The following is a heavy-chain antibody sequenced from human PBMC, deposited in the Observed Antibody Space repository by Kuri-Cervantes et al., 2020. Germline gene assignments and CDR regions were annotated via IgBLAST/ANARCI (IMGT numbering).Heavy chain of an antibody. CDR3: ARDWYYYDSSGYYSPDVFDI. D-gene: IGHD3-22*01. CDR1: GYTFTGYY. CDR2: INPNSGGT. V-gene: IGHV1-2*02. J-gene: IGHJ3*02. Sequence: ASVKVSCKASGYTFTGYYMHWVRQAPGQGLEWMGWINPNSGGTNYAQKFQGRVTMTRDTSISTAYMELSRLRSDDTAVYYCARDWYYYDSSGYYSPDVFDIWGQGTMVTVSS.